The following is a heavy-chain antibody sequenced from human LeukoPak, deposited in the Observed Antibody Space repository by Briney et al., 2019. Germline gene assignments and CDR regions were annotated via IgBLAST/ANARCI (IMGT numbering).Heavy chain of an antibody. D-gene: IGHD6-13*01. Sequence: ASVKVSCKASGYTFPTFAIHWVRQAPGQRPEWMGWINGGNGNTKYSQKFQGRVTITRDTSAGTAYMELTSLRSEDMAVYYCARGRGTGGSNRDFYFYYFMDVWGNGTTVIVSS. V-gene: IGHV1-3*01. CDR1: GYTFPTFA. CDR3: ARGRGTGGSNRDFYFYYFMDV. J-gene: IGHJ6*04. CDR2: INGGNGNT.